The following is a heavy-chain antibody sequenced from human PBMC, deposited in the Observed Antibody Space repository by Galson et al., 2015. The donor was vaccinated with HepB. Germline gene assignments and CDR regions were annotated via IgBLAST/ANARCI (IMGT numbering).Heavy chain of an antibody. CDR2: INWDSDSI. V-gene: IGHV3-9*01. D-gene: IGHD2-21*01. Sequence: SLRLSCAASGFIFGHFAMHWVRQVPGKGLEWVSGINWDSDSIGYADSVKGRFTISRDNAKNSLYLQMNSLRAEDTGRYFCAKGQGPCGSETCYSGYYNYYMDAWGKGTTVTVSS. CDR3: AKGQGPCGSETCYSGYYNYYMDA. CDR1: GFIFGHFA. J-gene: IGHJ6*03.